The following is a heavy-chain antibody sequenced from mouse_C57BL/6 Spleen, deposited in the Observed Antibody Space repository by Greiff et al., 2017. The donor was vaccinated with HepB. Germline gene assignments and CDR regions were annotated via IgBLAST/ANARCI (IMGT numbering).Heavy chain of an antibody. CDR1: GYTFTSYW. V-gene: IGHV1-69*01. J-gene: IGHJ1*03. CDR3: AGNYGYFDD. Sequence: QVQLQQSGAELVMPGASVKLSCKASGYTFTSYWMHWVKQRPGQGLEWIGEIDPSDSYTNYNQKFKGKSTLTVDKSSSTAYMQLSSLTSEDSAVDYCAGNYGYFDDWGTGTTVTVSS. CDR2: IDPSDSYT.